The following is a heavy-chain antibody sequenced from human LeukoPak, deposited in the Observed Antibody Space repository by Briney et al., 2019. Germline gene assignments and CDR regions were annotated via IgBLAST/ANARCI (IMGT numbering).Heavy chain of an antibody. CDR3: VRHISVVRGETFDF. CDR1: GGSISSGSNY. Sequence: SETLSLTCTVSGGSISSGSNYWGWIRQPPGKGLEWIGSIYYSGSTYYNPSLKSRVTISVDTSKNQFSLKLSSVTAADTAVYYCVRHISVVRGETFDFWGQGSLVTVSS. V-gene: IGHV4-39*01. CDR2: IYYSGST. J-gene: IGHJ4*02. D-gene: IGHD3-10*01.